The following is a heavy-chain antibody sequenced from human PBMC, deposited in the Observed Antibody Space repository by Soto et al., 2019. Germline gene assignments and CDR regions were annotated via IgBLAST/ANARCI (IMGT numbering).Heavy chain of an antibody. CDR1: GGCFSGYY. Sequence: SETLSLTCAVYGGCFSGYYWNWIRQPPGKGLEWIEEINHSGSTNYNPSLKSRVTISVDTSKNQFSLKLSSVTAADTAVYYCARGHRLGYCSSTSCYPLDYWGQGTLVTVSS. CDR2: INHSGST. D-gene: IGHD2-2*01. V-gene: IGHV4-34*01. J-gene: IGHJ4*02. CDR3: ARGHRLGYCSSTSCYPLDY.